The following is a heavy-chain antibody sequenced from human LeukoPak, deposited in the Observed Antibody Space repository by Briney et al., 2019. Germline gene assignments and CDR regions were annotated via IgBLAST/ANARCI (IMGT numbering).Heavy chain of an antibody. CDR2: IYYSGST. CDR3: ARDGRGSSGWYKGWFDP. V-gene: IGHV4-59*01. Sequence: SETLSLTCTVSGGSISSYYWSWIRQPPGKGLEWIGYIYYSGSTNYNPSLKSRVTISVDTSKNQFSLKLSFVTAADTAVYYCARDGRGSSGWYKGWFDPWGQGTLVTVSS. CDR1: GGSISSYY. D-gene: IGHD6-19*01. J-gene: IGHJ5*02.